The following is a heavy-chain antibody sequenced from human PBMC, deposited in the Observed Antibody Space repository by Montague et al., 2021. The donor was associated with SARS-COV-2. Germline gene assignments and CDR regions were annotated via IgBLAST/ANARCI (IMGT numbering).Heavy chain of an antibody. CDR1: GYIFISHW. Sequence: QSGAEVKTPGESLRISCKVSGYIFISHWITWVRQMPGKGLEWMGRIDPSDSYTNYSPSFQGHVSISVDKSIGTAYLQWSSLKASDTAMYYCARRGRPYSGYTTGYFDYWGQGTLVTVSS. V-gene: IGHV5-10-1*01. CDR2: IDPSDSYT. J-gene: IGHJ4*02. CDR3: ARRGRPYSGYTTGYFDY. D-gene: IGHD5-12*01.